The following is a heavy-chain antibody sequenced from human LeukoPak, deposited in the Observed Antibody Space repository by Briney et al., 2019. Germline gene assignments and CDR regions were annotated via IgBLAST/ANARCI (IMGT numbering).Heavy chain of an antibody. CDR3: ARSDVVVVTATTHFDY. V-gene: IGHV1-2*02. CDR2: INPNSGGT. J-gene: IGHJ4*02. D-gene: IGHD2-15*01. CDR1: GGTFSSYA. Sequence: ASVKVSCKASGGTFSSYAISWVRQAPGQGLEWMGWINPNSGGTNYAQNFQGRVTMTSDTSTYTTHMELSRLRSDDTAVYYCARSDVVVVTATTHFDYWGQGTLVTVSS.